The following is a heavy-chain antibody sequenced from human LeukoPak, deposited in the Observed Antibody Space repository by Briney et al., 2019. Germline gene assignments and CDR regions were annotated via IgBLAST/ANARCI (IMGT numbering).Heavy chain of an antibody. CDR3: ATVDTAMVAHDAFGI. D-gene: IGHD5-18*01. J-gene: IGHJ3*02. Sequence: ASVKVSCKVSGYTLTELSMHWVRQAPGKGLEWMGGFDPEGGETIYAQKFQGRVTMTEDTSTDTAYMELSSLRSEDTAVYYCATVDTAMVAHDAFGIWGQGTMVTVSS. CDR2: FDPEGGET. V-gene: IGHV1-24*01. CDR1: GYTLTELS.